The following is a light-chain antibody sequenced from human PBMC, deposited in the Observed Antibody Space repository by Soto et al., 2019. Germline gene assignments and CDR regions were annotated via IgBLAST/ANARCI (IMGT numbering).Light chain of an antibody. CDR2: GNS. J-gene: IGLJ1*01. Sequence: QSVLTQPPSVSGAPGQRVTISCTGSSSNIGAGYDVHWYQQLPGTAPKLLIYGNSNRPSGVPDRFSGSKSGTSASLAITGLQAEDEADYYFQSYDSSLSDVFGTGTKVTVL. CDR1: SSNIGAGYD. V-gene: IGLV1-40*01. CDR3: QSYDSSLSDV.